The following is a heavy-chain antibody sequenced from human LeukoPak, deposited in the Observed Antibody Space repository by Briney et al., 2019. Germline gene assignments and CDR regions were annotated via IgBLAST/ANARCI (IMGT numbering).Heavy chain of an antibody. CDR3: ARDDSSGWYYFDY. Sequence: SETLFLTCTVSGGSISSYYWSWIRQPPGKGLEWIGYIYYSGSTNYNPSLKSRVTISVDTSKNQFSLKLSSVTAADTAVYYCARDDSSGWYYFDYWGQGTLVTVSS. D-gene: IGHD6-19*01. V-gene: IGHV4-59*01. CDR2: IYYSGST. CDR1: GGSISSYY. J-gene: IGHJ4*02.